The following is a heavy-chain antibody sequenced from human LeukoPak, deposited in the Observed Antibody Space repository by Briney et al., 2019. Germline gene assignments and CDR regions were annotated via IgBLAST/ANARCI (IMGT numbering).Heavy chain of an antibody. CDR1: GFTFSSYA. V-gene: IGHV3-33*08. D-gene: IGHD1/OR15-1a*01. Sequence: GGSLRLSCAASGFTFSSYAMHWVRQAPGKGLEWVAVIWYDGSNKYYADSVKGRFTISRDNSKNTLYLQMNSLRAEDTAVYYCARDAPTRSYYFDYWGQGTLVTVSS. CDR3: ARDAPTRSYYFDY. CDR2: IWYDGSNK. J-gene: IGHJ4*02.